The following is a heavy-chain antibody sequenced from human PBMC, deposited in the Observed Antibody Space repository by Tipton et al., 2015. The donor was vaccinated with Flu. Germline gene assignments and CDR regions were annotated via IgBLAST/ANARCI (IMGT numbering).Heavy chain of an antibody. CDR2: VYHRGST. D-gene: IGHD2-2*01. J-gene: IGHJ4*02. CDR1: GFSITSGYY. V-gene: IGHV4-38-2*02. Sequence: GLVKPSEKLSLNCAVSGFSITSGYYWGWIRQPPGKGLEWIGTVYHRGSTYYNPSLNSRITLSMDKSGNQFSLQLSSVTAADTAVYYCARDPSLGMPDYFDYWGQGTLVTASS. CDR3: ARDPSLGMPDYFDY.